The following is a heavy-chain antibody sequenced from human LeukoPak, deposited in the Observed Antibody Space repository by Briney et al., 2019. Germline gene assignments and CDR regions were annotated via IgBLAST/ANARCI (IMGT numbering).Heavy chain of an antibody. V-gene: IGHV4-39*07. CDR2: IYYSGST. Sequence: SETLSLTCTVSGGSISSSSYYWGWIRQPPGKGLEWIGSIYYSGSTYYNPSLKSRVTISVDTSKNQFSLKLSSVTAADTAVYYCARHQLGPFYYFDYWGQGTLVTVSS. CDR1: GGSISSSSYY. D-gene: IGHD7-27*01. J-gene: IGHJ4*02. CDR3: ARHQLGPFYYFDY.